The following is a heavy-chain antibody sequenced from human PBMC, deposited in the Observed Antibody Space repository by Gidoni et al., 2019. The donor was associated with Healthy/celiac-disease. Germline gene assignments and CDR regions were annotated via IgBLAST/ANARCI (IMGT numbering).Heavy chain of an antibody. Sequence: QVQLGQSGAEVKKPGSSVTVSCKASGGTFSSYAISWVRQAPVQGLEWMGWIIPIFGTANYAQKFQGRVTITADESTSTAYMELSSLRSEDTAVYYCANRGGDYDFDYWGQGTLVTVSS. CDR2: IIPIFGTA. V-gene: IGHV1-69*01. D-gene: IGHD3-3*01. CDR1: GGTFSSYA. J-gene: IGHJ4*02. CDR3: ANRGGDYDFDY.